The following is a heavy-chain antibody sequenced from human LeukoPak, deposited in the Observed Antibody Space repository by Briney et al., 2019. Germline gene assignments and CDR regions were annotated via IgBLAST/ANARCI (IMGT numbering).Heavy chain of an antibody. J-gene: IGHJ4*02. Sequence: GGSLRLSCTGSGFNFNMFAMSWVRQAPGQGLEWVSGLSRGGGTTNYADSVKGRFTISRDKSKNMVLLQMNSLRPEDTAVYYCAKEQRIRHCSEGVCMEGYYFDYWGQGSLVTVSS. V-gene: IGHV3-23*01. CDR2: LSRGGGTT. CDR1: GFNFNMFA. D-gene: IGHD2-8*01. CDR3: AKEQRIRHCSEGVCMEGYYFDY.